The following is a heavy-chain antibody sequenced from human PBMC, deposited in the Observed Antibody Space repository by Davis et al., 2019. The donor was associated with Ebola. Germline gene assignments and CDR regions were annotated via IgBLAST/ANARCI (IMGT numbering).Heavy chain of an antibody. CDR2: INSAGSST. Sequence: HTGGSLRPSCAASGFTFSSYGMHWVRQAPGKGLVWVSRINSAGSSTTYADSVKGRFTISRDNAKNTLNLQMNSLRAEDTAVYYCARANDYYDSNGAFDIWGQGTMVTVSS. J-gene: IGHJ3*02. V-gene: IGHV3-74*01. D-gene: IGHD3-22*01. CDR3: ARANDYYDSNGAFDI. CDR1: GFTFSSYG.